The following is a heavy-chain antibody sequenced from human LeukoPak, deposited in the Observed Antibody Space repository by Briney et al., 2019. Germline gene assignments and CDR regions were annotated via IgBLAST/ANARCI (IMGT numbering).Heavy chain of an antibody. CDR1: GGSISSYY. V-gene: IGHV4-4*09. CDR2: IYTSGST. Sequence: SETLSLTCTVSGGSISSYYWSWIRQPPGKGLEWIGYIYTSGSTNYNPSLKSRVTISVDTSKNQFSLKLSSVTAADTAVNYCARHDRGYYDSSGYYYGMGFDYWGQGTLVTVSS. J-gene: IGHJ4*02. CDR3: ARHDRGYYDSSGYYYGMGFDY. D-gene: IGHD3-22*01.